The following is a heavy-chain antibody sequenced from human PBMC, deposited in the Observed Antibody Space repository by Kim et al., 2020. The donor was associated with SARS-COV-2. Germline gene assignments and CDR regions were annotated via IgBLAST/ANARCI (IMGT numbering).Heavy chain of an antibody. Sequence: SETLSLTCAVYGGSFSGYYWSWIRQPPGKGLEWIGEINHSGSTNYNPSLKSRVTISVDTSKNQFSLKLSSVTAADTAVYYCARVVAATLDIDYWGQGTLVTVSS. D-gene: IGHD2-15*01. CDR3: ARVVAATLDIDY. J-gene: IGHJ4*02. V-gene: IGHV4-34*01. CDR1: GGSFSGYY. CDR2: INHSGST.